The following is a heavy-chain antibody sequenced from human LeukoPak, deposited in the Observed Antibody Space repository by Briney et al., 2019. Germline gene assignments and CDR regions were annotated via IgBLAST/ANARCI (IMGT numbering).Heavy chain of an antibody. V-gene: IGHV3-7*01. CDR3: AGEILGTTMTIDY. CDR1: GFSFSSYW. J-gene: IGHJ4*02. Sequence: GGSLRLSCAASGFSFSSYWMRWVRQAPGKGLEWVASIKQDGSEKYYVDSVKGRFTISRDNAKNSLYLQMNSLGAEDTAVYYCAGEILGTTMTIDYWGQGTLVTVSS. D-gene: IGHD2-15*01. CDR2: IKQDGSEK.